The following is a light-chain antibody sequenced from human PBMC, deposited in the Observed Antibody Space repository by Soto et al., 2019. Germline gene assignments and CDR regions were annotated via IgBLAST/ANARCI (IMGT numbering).Light chain of an antibody. V-gene: IGKV3-11*01. J-gene: IGKJ4*01. CDR2: DAS. CDR1: QSVKSY. CDR3: QQRVNWPPT. Sequence: EIVLTQSPATLSLSPGERATLSCRASQSVKSYLAWYQQKPGQAPRLLVYDASNRVTGIPARFSGSGSGTDFTLTISSLQPEDVAVYYCQQRVNWPPTFGGGTKVEI.